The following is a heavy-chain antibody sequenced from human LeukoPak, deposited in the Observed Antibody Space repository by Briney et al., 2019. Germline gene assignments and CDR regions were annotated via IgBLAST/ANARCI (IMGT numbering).Heavy chain of an antibody. J-gene: IGHJ3*02. CDR3: ARDRVGSTLAPAFDI. D-gene: IGHD1-26*01. Sequence: SETLSLTCAVYGGSFSGYYWSWIRQPPGKGLEWIGEINHSGSTNYNPSLKSRVTISVDTSKNQFSLKLSSVTAADTAVYYCARDRVGSTLAPAFDIWGQGIMVTVSS. V-gene: IGHV4-34*01. CDR1: GGSFSGYY. CDR2: INHSGST.